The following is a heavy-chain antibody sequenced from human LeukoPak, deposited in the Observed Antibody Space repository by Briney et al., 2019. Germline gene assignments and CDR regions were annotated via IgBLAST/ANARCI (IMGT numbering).Heavy chain of an antibody. V-gene: IGHV1-18*01. CDR1: GGTFIYYT. D-gene: IGHD6-19*01. J-gene: IGHJ4*02. CDR2: ISAYNGNT. Sequence: ASVTVSFMSSGGTFIYYTFSWVRQAPGQGLAWMGWISAYNGNTNYAQRLQGRVTMTTDTSTSTAYMELRSLRSDDTAVYYCARGGSGWYSDYWGQGTLVTVSS. CDR3: ARGGSGWYSDY.